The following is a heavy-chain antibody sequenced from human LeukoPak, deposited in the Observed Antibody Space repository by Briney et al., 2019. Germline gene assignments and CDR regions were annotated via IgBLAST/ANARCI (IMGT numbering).Heavy chain of an antibody. CDR3: ARVETTVTTDYYYYMDV. CDR2: ISAYNGNT. Sequence: ASVKVSCKASGYTFTSYGISWVRQAPGQGLEWMGWISAYNGNTNYAQKLQGRVTITRNTSISTAYMELSSLRSEDTAVYYCARVETTVTTDYYYYMDVWGKGTTVTVSS. CDR1: GYTFTSYG. J-gene: IGHJ6*03. V-gene: IGHV1-18*01. D-gene: IGHD4-11*01.